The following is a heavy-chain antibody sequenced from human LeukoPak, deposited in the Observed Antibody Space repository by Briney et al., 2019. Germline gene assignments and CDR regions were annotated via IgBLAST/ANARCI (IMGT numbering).Heavy chain of an antibody. CDR1: GGSISNTGYY. CDR3: ARQDYYDSSGYSDY. D-gene: IGHD3-22*01. J-gene: IGHJ4*02. Sequence: SETLSLTCSVSGGSISNTGYYWGWIRQPPGKGLEWIGSIYYSGSTFYNPSLKSRVTISVDTSKNQFSLKLRTVTAADTAAYYCARQDYYDSSGYSDYWGQGARVTVSS. CDR2: IYYSGST. V-gene: IGHV4-39*01.